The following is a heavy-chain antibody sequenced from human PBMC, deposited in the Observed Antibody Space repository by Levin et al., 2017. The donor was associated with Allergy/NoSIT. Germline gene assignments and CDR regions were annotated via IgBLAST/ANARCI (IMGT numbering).Heavy chain of an antibody. D-gene: IGHD2-2*01. CDR1: GFTFSSYS. CDR2: ISRSSDPI. J-gene: IGHJ6*02. CDR3: ARLAPATLYGMDV. V-gene: IGHV3-48*01. Sequence: GGSLRLSCAASGFTFSSYSMNWVRRTPGKGLEWVSYISRSSDPIYYADSVKGRFTISRDNAKNSLYLQMNSLRAEDTAVYYCARLAPATLYGMDVWGQGTAVTVSS.